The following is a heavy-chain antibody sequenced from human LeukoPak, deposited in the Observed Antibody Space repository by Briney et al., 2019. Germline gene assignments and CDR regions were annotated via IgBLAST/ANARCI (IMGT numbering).Heavy chain of an antibody. Sequence: SETLSLTCTVSGGSISSYYWSWIRQPPGKGLEWIGYIYYSGSTNYNPSLKSRVTISVDTSKNQFSLKLSSVTAADTAVYYCARDRAYGRYYFAYWDQGTLVNVAS. CDR2: IYYSGST. CDR3: ARDRAYGRYYFAY. V-gene: IGHV4-59*01. J-gene: IGHJ4*02. D-gene: IGHD2-8*01. CDR1: GGSISSYY.